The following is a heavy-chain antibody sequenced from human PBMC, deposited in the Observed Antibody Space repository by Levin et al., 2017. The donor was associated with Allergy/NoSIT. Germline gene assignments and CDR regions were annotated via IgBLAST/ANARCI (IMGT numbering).Heavy chain of an antibody. Sequence: GESLKISCATSGFDFVDYALMWVRQAPGKGLEWVAFIRSEAFGGATEYAASVEGRFTFSRDDSKSIAYLQMDSLKPEDSAIYYCARGGPQQLVTYFFGVDVWGQGTTVTVSS. CDR3: ARGGPQQLVTYFFGVDV. V-gene: IGHV3-49*04. CDR2: IRSEAFGGAT. J-gene: IGHJ6*02. D-gene: IGHD6-13*01. CDR1: GFDFVDYA.